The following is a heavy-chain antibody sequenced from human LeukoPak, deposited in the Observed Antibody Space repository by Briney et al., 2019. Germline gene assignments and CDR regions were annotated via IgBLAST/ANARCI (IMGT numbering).Heavy chain of an antibody. CDR3: AREVENRAGTLPWFGELDY. V-gene: IGHV3-7*01. CDR2: IKQDGSEK. D-gene: IGHD3-10*01. J-gene: IGHJ4*02. Sequence: GGPLRLSCAASGFTFSSYWMSWVRQAPGKGLEWVANIKQDGSEKYYVDSVKGRFTISRDNAKNSLYLQMNSLRAEDTAVYYCAREVENRAGTLPWFGELDYWGQGTLVTVSS. CDR1: GFTFSSYW.